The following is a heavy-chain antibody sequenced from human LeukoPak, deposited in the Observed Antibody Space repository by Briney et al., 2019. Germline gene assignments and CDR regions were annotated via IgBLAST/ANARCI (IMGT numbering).Heavy chain of an antibody. Sequence: SETLSLTCTVSGGSLSRYYWSWLRQPPGKGLEWIGYIYYSGSTNYNPSLKSRVTISVDTSKNQFSLKLSSVTAADTAVYYCAISYDSSGYLDYWGQGTLVTVSS. D-gene: IGHD3-22*01. CDR1: GGSLSRYY. J-gene: IGHJ4*02. CDR3: AISYDSSGYLDY. V-gene: IGHV4-59*01. CDR2: IYYSGST.